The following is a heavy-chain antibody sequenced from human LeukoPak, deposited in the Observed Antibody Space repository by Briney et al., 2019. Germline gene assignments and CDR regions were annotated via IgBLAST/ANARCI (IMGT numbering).Heavy chain of an antibody. Sequence: GGSLRLSCAASGFTVSSNYMSWVRQAPGKGLEWVSVIYSGGSTYYADSVKGRFTISRDNPKNTLYLQMNSLRAEDTAVYYCARVIVGATSDYFDYWGQGTLVTVSS. V-gene: IGHV3-53*01. J-gene: IGHJ4*02. CDR2: IYSGGST. CDR1: GFTVSSNY. D-gene: IGHD1-26*01. CDR3: ARVIVGATSDYFDY.